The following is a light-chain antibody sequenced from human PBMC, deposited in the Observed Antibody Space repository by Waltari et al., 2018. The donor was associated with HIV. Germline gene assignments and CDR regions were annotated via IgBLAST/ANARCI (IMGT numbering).Light chain of an antibody. CDR2: RNN. CDR1: SSNIGSHY. J-gene: IGLJ3*02. Sequence: QSVLTQPPSASGTPGQGVTISCVGDSSNIGSHYVYWYQHLPGTAPKVLIYRNNQRPSGVPDRFSGSKAGASASLTISGLRSADEAVYFCATRDGSLKVFGGGTKLTVL. V-gene: IGLV1-47*01. CDR3: ATRDGSLKV.